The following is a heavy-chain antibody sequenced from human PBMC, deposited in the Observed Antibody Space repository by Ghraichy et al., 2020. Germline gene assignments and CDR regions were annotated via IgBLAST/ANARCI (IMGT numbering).Heavy chain of an antibody. CDR2: ISGSGGST. D-gene: IGHD3-10*01. CDR1: GFTFSSFA. CDR3: AKVGDYYGSGSYGMDV. J-gene: IGHJ6*02. Sequence: GGSLRLSCAASGFTFSSFAMTWVRQAPGKGLEWVSAISGSGGSTYYADSEKGRFTISRDNSKNTLYLQMNSLRAEDTAVYYCAKVGDYYGSGSYGMDVWGQGTTVTVSS. V-gene: IGHV3-23*01.